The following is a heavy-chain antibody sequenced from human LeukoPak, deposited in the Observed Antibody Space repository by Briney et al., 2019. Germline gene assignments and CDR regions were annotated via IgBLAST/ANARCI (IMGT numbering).Heavy chain of an antibody. CDR3: ATHYSLSLFDY. D-gene: IGHD3-10*01. J-gene: IGHJ4*02. Sequence: SGPTLVEPTPALTLTCTFSGVSLSTSGVGVGWSREPQEKALEWLALIYWNDDKRYSPSLKSRLTITKDTSKHQVVLTMPNMDPVDTATYYCATHYSLSLFDYWGQGTLVTVSS. CDR1: GVSLSTSGVG. CDR2: IYWNDDK. V-gene: IGHV2-5*01.